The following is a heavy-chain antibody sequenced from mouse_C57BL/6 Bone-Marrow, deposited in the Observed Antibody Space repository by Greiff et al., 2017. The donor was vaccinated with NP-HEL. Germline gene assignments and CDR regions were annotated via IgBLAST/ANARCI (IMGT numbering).Heavy chain of an antibody. D-gene: IGHD1-1*01. CDR1: GFTFSDYY. CDR3: AREGDYYGSSYPDY. Sequence: EVKLVESEGGLVQPGSSMKLSCTASGFTFSDYYMAWVRQVPEKGLEWVANINYDGSSTYYLDSLKSRFIISRDNAKNILYLQVSSLKSEDTATYYCAREGDYYGSSYPDYWGQGTTLTVSS. CDR2: INYDGSST. J-gene: IGHJ2*01. V-gene: IGHV5-16*01.